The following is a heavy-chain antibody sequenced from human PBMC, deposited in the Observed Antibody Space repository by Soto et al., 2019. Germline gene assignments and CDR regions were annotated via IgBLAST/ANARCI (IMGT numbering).Heavy chain of an antibody. D-gene: IGHD4-17*01. J-gene: IGHJ4*02. V-gene: IGHV3-30*04. Sequence: VGSLRLSCAASGLTFSTYVMHWVRQAPGKGLEWVAVISYDGSQKYYADSVKGRLTISRDNSKNTLHLQMNSLRDEDTAVYYCATSIWRNTVTAALDYWGQGALVTVSS. CDR2: ISYDGSQK. CDR3: ATSIWRNTVTAALDY. CDR1: GLTFSTYV.